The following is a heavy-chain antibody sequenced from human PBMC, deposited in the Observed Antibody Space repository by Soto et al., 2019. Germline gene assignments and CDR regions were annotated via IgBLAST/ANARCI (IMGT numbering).Heavy chain of an antibody. J-gene: IGHJ6*02. CDR3: ARDRYSSSWYRYYYYYGMDV. CDR2: TYYRSKWYN. D-gene: IGHD6-13*01. CDR1: GDSVSSSSAA. V-gene: IGHV6-1*01. Sequence: PSQTLSLTCAISGDSVSSSSAAWNLIRQSPSRGLEWLGRTYYRSKWYNDYAVSVKSRITINPDTSKNQFSLQLNSVTPEDTAVYYCARDRYSSSWYRYYYYYGMDVWGQGTTVTVSS.